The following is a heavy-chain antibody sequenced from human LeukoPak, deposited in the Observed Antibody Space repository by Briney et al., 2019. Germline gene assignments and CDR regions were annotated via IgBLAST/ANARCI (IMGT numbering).Heavy chain of an antibody. CDR1: GYTYTTDG. CDR2: IDTYSGKT. V-gene: IGHV1-18*01. CDR3: ARDRGIAEAESFDP. D-gene: IGHD6-13*01. J-gene: IGHJ5*02. Sequence: ASVKVSCKASGYTYTTDGISWVRQAPGQGLEWMGWIDTYSGKTNYAQKFQGRVTMTSDTSTSTAYMELRSLRSDDTAVYYCARDRGIAEAESFDPWGQGTLVTVSS.